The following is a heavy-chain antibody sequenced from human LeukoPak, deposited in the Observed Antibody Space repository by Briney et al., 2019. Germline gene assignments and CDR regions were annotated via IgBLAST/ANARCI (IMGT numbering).Heavy chain of an antibody. CDR2: INPNSGGT. D-gene: IGHD3-22*01. CDR1: GYTFTGYY. V-gene: IGHV1-2*02. CDR3: ARVPPVVVPMFDY. J-gene: IGHJ4*02. Sequence: ASVKVSCKASGYTFTGYYMHWVRQAPGQGLEWMGWINPNSGGTNYAQKFQGRVTMTRDTSISTAYMELSRLRSDDTAVYYCARVPPVVVPMFDYWGQGTLVTVSS.